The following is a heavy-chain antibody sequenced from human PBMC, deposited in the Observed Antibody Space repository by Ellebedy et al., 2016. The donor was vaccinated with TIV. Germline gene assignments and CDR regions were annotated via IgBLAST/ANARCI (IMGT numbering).Heavy chain of an antibody. CDR3: ARVHCSITTCDYHYMDV. Sequence: SETLSLXXTVSGGSVSRYFWSWIRQPAGKGLEWIGGIFTSGSFNYNPSLMSRVTMSVVTSKNQISLRLNSVTTADTAVYYCARVHCSITTCDYHYMDVWGKGTTVTVSS. V-gene: IGHV4-4*07. CDR2: IFTSGSF. CDR1: GGSVSRYF. J-gene: IGHJ6*03. D-gene: IGHD1-1*01.